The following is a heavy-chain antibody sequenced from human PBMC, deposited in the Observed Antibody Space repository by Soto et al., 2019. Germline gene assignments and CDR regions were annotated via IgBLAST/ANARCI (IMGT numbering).Heavy chain of an antibody. V-gene: IGHV4-34*01. CDR3: ARGGTDYGDYEPYYYYGMDV. CDR2: INHSGST. J-gene: IGHJ6*04. Sequence: SETLSLTCSVYGGSFSGYYCSWIRQPPGNGLEWIGEINHSGSTNYTPSLKSRVTISVDTSKNQFSLKLSSVTAADTAVYYCARGGTDYGDYEPYYYYGMDVWGKGTTVTVSS. D-gene: IGHD4-17*01. CDR1: GGSFSGYY.